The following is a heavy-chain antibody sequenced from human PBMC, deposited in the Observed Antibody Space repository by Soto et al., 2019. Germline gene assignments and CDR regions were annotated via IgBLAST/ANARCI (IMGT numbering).Heavy chain of an antibody. J-gene: IGHJ4*02. V-gene: IGHV3-48*03. Sequence: EVHLVESGGGLAQPGGSLRLSCVASGFTFSYYEMNWVRQAPGKGLEWISYITSSGDRAQYADSVKGRFTISRDNTKNLLYLQITSLSAEDTGLYYCARDIFDNWGQGTLVTVSS. CDR1: GFTFSYYE. CDR2: ITSSGDRA. CDR3: ARDIFDN.